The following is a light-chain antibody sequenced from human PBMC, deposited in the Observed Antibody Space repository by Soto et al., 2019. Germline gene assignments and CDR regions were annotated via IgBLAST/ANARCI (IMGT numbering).Light chain of an antibody. J-gene: IGKJ2*01. CDR1: QSVSSN. Sequence: EIVLTQSPVTLSLSPGERAALSCRASQSVSSNLAWYQQKPGQTPRLLIYDASNRATGIPARFSGSGSGTDFTLTISSLEAEDSAVYYCQQRRNWREFTFGPGTKLDIK. CDR3: QQRRNWREFT. CDR2: DAS. V-gene: IGKV3-11*01.